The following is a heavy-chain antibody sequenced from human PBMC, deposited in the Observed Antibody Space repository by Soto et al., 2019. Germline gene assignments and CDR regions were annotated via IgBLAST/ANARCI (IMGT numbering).Heavy chain of an antibody. CDR2: IIPIFGTA. J-gene: IGHJ6*02. Sequence: GASVKVSCKASAGTFSSYAISWVRQAPGQGLEWMGGIIPIFGTANYAQKFQGRVTITADESTSTAYMELSSLRSEDTAVYYCARGPGIADYYYYYGMDVWGQGTTVTVSS. CDR1: AGTFSSYA. D-gene: IGHD6-13*01. V-gene: IGHV1-69*13. CDR3: ARGPGIADYYYYYGMDV.